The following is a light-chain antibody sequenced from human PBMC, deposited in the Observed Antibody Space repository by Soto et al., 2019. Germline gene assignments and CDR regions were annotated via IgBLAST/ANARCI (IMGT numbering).Light chain of an antibody. Sequence: QSVLTQPPSVSAAPGQKVTISCSGSNSNIGSNYVSWYQQLPGTAPKLLIYDNNERPSGIPDRFSGSKSGTSATLGITGLQTGDEADYYCGTWDSSLSVHVFGTGTKVTVL. CDR3: GTWDSSLSVHV. V-gene: IGLV1-51*01. CDR2: DNN. CDR1: NSNIGSNY. J-gene: IGLJ1*01.